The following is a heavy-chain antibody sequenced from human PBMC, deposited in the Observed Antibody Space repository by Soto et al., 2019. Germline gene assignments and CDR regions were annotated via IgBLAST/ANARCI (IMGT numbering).Heavy chain of an antibody. CDR3: TKGGVVVRSAGTWLTIDS. CDR1: GFPFSNFA. Sequence: GGSLRLSCAASGFPFSNFAMSLARQAPGKGLEWVSGVGGVTRSTYYAASVKGRFTISRDDSKSTLYLQMNSLRAEDTAVYYCTKGGVVVRSAGTWLTIDSWGQGERLTV. J-gene: IGHJ4*02. CDR2: VGGVTRST. V-gene: IGHV3-23*01. D-gene: IGHD6-13*01.